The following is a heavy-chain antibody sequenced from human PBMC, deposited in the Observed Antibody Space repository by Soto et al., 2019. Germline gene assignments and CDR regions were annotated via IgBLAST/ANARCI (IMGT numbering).Heavy chain of an antibody. D-gene: IGHD2-15*01. J-gene: IGHJ6*02. V-gene: IGHV4-61*08. CDR2: AHYSGTT. CDR3: ARGGWWGYQSYSGVDV. Sequence: ETLSLTCSVSGGSVSSGDYYWNWFRQPPGKGLEWIGYAHYSGTTNYNPSLNSRVFVSVDTSKNQFSLKLRSVTPADTAVYYCARGGWWGYQSYSGVDVWGHGTSVTVSS. CDR1: GGSVSSGDYY.